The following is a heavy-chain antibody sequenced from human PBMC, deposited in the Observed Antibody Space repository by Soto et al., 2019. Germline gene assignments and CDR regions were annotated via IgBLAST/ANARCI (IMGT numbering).Heavy chain of an antibody. CDR3: ARGIGGTSDY. J-gene: IGHJ4*02. D-gene: IGHD2-15*01. CDR1: GGPFSGYY. Sequence: QVQLQQWGAGLLKPSETLSLTCAVHGGPFSGYYWSWIRQPPGKGLEWIGEINYSGNTNYTPSLKSRLTISVDTSKKHFSLKLSSVTAADTAVYYCARGIGGTSDYWGQGTLVTVSS. CDR2: INYSGNT. V-gene: IGHV4-34*01.